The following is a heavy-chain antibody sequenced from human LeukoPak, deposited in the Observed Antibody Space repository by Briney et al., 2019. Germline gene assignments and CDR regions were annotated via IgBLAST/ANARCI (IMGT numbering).Heavy chain of an antibody. CDR3: ARDRGYGGNPDY. CDR2: IYYSGST. V-gene: IGHV4-61*01. D-gene: IGHD4-23*01. CDR1: GGSISSSSYY. J-gene: IGHJ4*02. Sequence: SETLPLTCTVSGGSISSSSYYWSWIRQPPGKGLEWIGYIYYSGSTNYNPSLKSRVTISVDTSKNQFSLKLSSVTAADTAVYYCARDRGYGGNPDYWGQGTLVTVSS.